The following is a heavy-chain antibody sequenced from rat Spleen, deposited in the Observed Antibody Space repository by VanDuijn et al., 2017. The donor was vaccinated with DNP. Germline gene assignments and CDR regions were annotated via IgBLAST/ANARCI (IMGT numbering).Heavy chain of an antibody. Sequence: EVQFLESGGGLVQPGNSLKLSCATSGFTFSSAWMYWYRQFPEKRLEWVARIKAKSNNYATDYTESVKGRFTISRDDSKSSIYLQMNNLKEEDTAIYYCAWGSYAMDAWGQGTSVTVSS. V-gene: IGHV6-6*01. CDR1: GFTFSSAW. CDR2: IKAKSNNYAT. CDR3: AWGSYAMDA. J-gene: IGHJ4*01.